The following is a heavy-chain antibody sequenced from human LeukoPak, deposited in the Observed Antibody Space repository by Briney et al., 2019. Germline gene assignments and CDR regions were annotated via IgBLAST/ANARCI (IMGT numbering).Heavy chain of an antibody. CDR3: TTVYPPRDSSSWYGRDY. Sequence: PGGSLRLSCAASGFTFSNAWISWVRQAPGKGLEWVGRIKSKTDGGTTDYAAPVKGRFTISRDDSKNTLYLQMNSLKTEDTAVYYCTTVYPPRDSSSWYGRDYWGQGTLVTVSS. J-gene: IGHJ4*02. CDR2: IKSKTDGGTT. V-gene: IGHV3-15*01. CDR1: GFTFSNAW. D-gene: IGHD6-13*01.